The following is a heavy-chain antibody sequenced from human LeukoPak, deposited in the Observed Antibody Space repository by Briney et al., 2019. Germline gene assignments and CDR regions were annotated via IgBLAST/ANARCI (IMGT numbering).Heavy chain of an antibody. CDR2: ISGSGGST. Sequence: GGSLRLSCAASGFTFSSYAMSWVRQAPGKGLEWVLSISGSGGSTYYADSVKGRFTISRDNSKNTLYLQMHSLRAEDTAVYYCAKDRHSGYVFDYYYGMDVWGQGTTVSVS. V-gene: IGHV3-23*01. CDR3: AKDRHSGYVFDYYYGMDV. J-gene: IGHJ6*02. D-gene: IGHD5-12*01. CDR1: GFTFSSYA.